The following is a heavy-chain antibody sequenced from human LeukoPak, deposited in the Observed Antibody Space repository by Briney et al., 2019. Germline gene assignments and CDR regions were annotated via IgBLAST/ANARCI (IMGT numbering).Heavy chain of an antibody. J-gene: IGHJ4*02. V-gene: IGHV3-23*01. Sequence: GGSLRLSCVDSGFIFSSFAMSWVRQAPGKGLECVSIISSSGGTTYYADSVKGRFTVSRDNSKNTLYLQMNSLRAEDTAVYYCARDLSYYGSGSPWGYWGQGTLVTVSS. CDR2: ISSSGGTT. D-gene: IGHD3-10*01. CDR3: ARDLSYYGSGSPWGY. CDR1: GFIFSSFA.